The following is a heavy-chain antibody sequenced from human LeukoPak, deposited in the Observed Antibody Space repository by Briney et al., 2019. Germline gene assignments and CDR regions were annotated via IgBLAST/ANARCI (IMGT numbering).Heavy chain of an antibody. D-gene: IGHD5-18*01. J-gene: IGHJ6*03. CDR3: ARASAMAPRGFYYYYYYMDV. Sequence: KSSETLSLTCTVSGYSISSGYYWGWIRQPPGKGLEWIGSIYHSGSTYYNPSLKSRVTISVDTSKNQFSLKLSSVTAADTAVYYCARASAMAPRGFYYYYYYMDVWGKGTTVTVSS. CDR1: GYSISSGYY. CDR2: IYHSGST. V-gene: IGHV4-38-2*02.